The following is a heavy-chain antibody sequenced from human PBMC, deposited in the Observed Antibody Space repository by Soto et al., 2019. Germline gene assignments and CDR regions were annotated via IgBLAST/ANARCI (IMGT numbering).Heavy chain of an antibody. V-gene: IGHV2-70*01. D-gene: IGHD5-18*01. CDR3: ARVHVDTAMAMGYNWFDP. CDR1: GFSLSTHGMC. Sequence: SGPTLVNPTQTLTLTCTFSGFSLSTHGMCVSWIRQPPGKALEWLALIDWDDDKYYNTSLKTRLTISKDTSKNQVVLTMATMDPVDTATYYCARVHVDTAMAMGYNWFDPWGQGTLVTVSS. CDR2: IDWDDDK. J-gene: IGHJ5*02.